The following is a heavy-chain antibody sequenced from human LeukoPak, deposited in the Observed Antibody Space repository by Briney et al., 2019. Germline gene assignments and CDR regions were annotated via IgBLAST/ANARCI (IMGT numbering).Heavy chain of an antibody. Sequence: KPSETLSLTCSVSGGSISGYHWSWIRQPPGKGLEWIGHIYYSGNSGSTSYNASLKSRVTISVDMSKNQFSLNLASVTAADTAVYYCARHSGASPHYFDYWGQGTLVTVSS. D-gene: IGHD1-26*01. V-gene: IGHV4-59*01. J-gene: IGHJ4*02. CDR2: IYYSGNSGST. CDR1: GGSISGYH. CDR3: ARHSGASPHYFDY.